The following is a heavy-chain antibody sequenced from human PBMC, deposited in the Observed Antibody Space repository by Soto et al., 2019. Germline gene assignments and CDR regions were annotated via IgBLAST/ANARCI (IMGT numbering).Heavy chain of an antibody. CDR2: IYYSGST. CDR3: ASLSGYGSNY. V-gene: IGHV4-59*08. Sequence: SETLSLTCTVSGGSISSYYWSWIRQPPGKGLEWIGYIYYSGSTNYNPSLKSRVTISVDTSKNQFSLKLSSVTAADTAVYYCASLSGYGSNYWGQGTLVTVSS. D-gene: IGHD2-15*01. CDR1: GGSISSYY. J-gene: IGHJ4*02.